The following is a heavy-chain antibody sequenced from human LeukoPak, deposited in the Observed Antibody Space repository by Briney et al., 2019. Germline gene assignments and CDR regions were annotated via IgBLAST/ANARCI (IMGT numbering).Heavy chain of an antibody. CDR2: ISSSSSYI. V-gene: IGHV3-21*01. Sequence: KPGGSLRLSCAASGFTFSSYAMSWVRQAPGKGLKWVSAISSSSSYIYYADSVKGRFTISRDNAKKSLYLQMNSLRAEDTAVYYCARAGDHYYGSGSYYNRYYYGMDVWGQGTTLTVSS. J-gene: IGHJ6*02. D-gene: IGHD3-10*01. CDR3: ARAGDHYYGSGSYYNRYYYGMDV. CDR1: GFTFSSYA.